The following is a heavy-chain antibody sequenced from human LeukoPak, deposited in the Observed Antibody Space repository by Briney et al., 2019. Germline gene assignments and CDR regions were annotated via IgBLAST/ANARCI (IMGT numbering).Heavy chain of an antibody. V-gene: IGHV4-61*02. Sequence: SQTLSLTCTVSGVSISSGSYCWSWIRQPAGKELEWIGRISTSGTIHYNPSLKSRVTISVDTSKNQFSLKLSSVTAADTAVYYCARSVDSSGLVGIYYWGQGALVTVSP. D-gene: IGHD3-22*01. CDR2: ISTSGTI. CDR3: ARSVDSSGLVGIYY. J-gene: IGHJ4*02. CDR1: GVSISSGSYC.